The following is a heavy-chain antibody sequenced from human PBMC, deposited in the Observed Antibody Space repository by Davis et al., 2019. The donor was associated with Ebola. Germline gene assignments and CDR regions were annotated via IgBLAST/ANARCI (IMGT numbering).Heavy chain of an antibody. V-gene: IGHV4-4*07. CDR3: VRDGCPGGSCYCGDY. CDR2: IYTSGRT. Sequence: PSETLSLTCTVSGVSISSHYWSWIRQPAGKGLEWIGRIYTSGRTNYNPSLKSRVTMSVDTSKNQLSMRLSSVTAADTAVYYCVRDGCPGGSCYCGDYWGQGTLVTVSS. D-gene: IGHD2-15*01. J-gene: IGHJ4*02. CDR1: GVSISSHY.